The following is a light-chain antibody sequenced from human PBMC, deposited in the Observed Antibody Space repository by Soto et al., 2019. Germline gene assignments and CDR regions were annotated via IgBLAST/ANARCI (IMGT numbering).Light chain of an antibody. J-gene: IGKJ3*01. CDR1: QSISSW. V-gene: IGKV1-5*03. CDR3: QQSFT. Sequence: DIQMTQSPSTLSASVGDRVTITCRASQSISSWLAWYQQKPGKAPKLLIYKASSLKSGVPSRFSGSGSGTECTLTISSLQPDDFATYYCQQSFTFGPGTKVDIK. CDR2: KAS.